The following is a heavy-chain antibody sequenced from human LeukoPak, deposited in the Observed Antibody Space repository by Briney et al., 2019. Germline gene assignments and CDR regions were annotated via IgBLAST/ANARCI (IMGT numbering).Heavy chain of an antibody. D-gene: IGHD3-22*01. CDR3: ARDYYDSSGFPRTFDI. V-gene: IGHV4-59*01. CDR2: IYYSGST. CDR1: GGSISSYY. Sequence: SETLSLTCTVSGGSISSYYWSWIRQPPGKGLEWIGHIYYSGSTNYNPSLKSRVTISVDTSKNQFSLKLSSVTAADTAVYYCARDYYDSSGFPRTFDIWGQGTMVTVSS. J-gene: IGHJ3*02.